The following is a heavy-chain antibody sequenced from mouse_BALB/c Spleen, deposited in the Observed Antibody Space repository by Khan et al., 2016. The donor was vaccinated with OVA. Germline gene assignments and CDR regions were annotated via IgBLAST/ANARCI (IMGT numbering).Heavy chain of an antibody. CDR1: GYSFTDYN. V-gene: IGHV1S135*01. D-gene: IGHD1-1*01. J-gene: IGHJ2*01. CDR2: IDPYNGGT. Sequence: VQLQQSGPELVKPGTSVKVSCKASGYSFTDYNMFWVKQSHGKSLEWIGYIDPYNGGTGYNQRFKGKATLTVDKSSSTAFMHLNSLTSEDSAVYYCAVICYNGKGFDCWGQGTTLTVSS. CDR3: AVICYNGKGFDC.